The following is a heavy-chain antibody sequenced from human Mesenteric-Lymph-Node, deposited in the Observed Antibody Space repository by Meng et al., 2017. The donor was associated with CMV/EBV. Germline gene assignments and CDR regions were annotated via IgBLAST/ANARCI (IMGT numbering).Heavy chain of an antibody. CDR3: ARVSSVSSSSL. Sequence: SLTCGVYGGSIIGYFWSWIRQPPGKGLEWIGEISHAGTTNYNPSLKSRVTLSLDMSKNQFSLNLSSVTAADTAVYYCARVSSVSSSSLWGQGTLVTVSS. J-gene: IGHJ4*02. CDR1: GGSIIGYF. V-gene: IGHV4-34*01. D-gene: IGHD6-6*01. CDR2: ISHAGTT.